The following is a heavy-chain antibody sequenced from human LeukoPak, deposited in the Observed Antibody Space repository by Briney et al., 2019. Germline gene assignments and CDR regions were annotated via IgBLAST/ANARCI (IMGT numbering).Heavy chain of an antibody. CDR2: IYPGDSDT. CDR1: GYSLASYW. D-gene: IGHD2-2*01. Sequence: KRGESLKISCKGFGYSLASYWIGWVRQMPGKGLEWMGIIYPGDSDTRYSPSFQGQVTISADKSISSAYLQWSSLKASDTAMYYCARARGSTTWLGYWGQGTLVTVSS. V-gene: IGHV5-51*01. J-gene: IGHJ4*02. CDR3: ARARGSTTWLGY.